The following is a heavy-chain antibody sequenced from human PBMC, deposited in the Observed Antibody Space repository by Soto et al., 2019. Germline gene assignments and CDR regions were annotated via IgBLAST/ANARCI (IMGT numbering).Heavy chain of an antibody. D-gene: IGHD5-12*01. J-gene: IGHJ4*02. V-gene: IGHV3-66*01. CDR1: RLAVSDKY. CDR3: ATRTITLPH. Sequence: GGSLTLSCAASRLAVSDKYMSWVRQAPGKGLEFVSLIYSGGTTSYADSVKGRFTISRDNSKNTLYLQMNNLRAEDTAVYYCATRTITLPHWGQGT. CDR2: IYSGGTT.